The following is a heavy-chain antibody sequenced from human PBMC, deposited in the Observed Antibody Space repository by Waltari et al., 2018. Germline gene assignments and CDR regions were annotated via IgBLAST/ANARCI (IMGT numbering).Heavy chain of an antibody. CDR3: ARGFGSSSD. Sequence: QVQLVQSGAEVKKPGASVKVSCKASGYTFTSYDINWVRQANGQGLEWMGWQNPSTGNTGYAQKCQGRCTMTWNTSISTAYMELCSLRSEDTAVYYCARGFGSSSDWGQGTMVTVSS. J-gene: IGHJ3*01. CDR1: GYTFTSYD. D-gene: IGHD6-6*01. CDR2: QNPSTGNT. V-gene: IGHV1-8*01.